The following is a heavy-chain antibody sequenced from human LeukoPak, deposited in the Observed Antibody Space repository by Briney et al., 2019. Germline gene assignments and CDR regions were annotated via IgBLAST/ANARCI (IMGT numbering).Heavy chain of an antibody. D-gene: IGHD1-26*01. Sequence: ASVKVSCKASGYIFVTYAMHWVRQAPGQRLEWMGWINAGNGNTKYSQKFQGRVTITRDTSASTAYMELSSLRSEDTAVYYCAREGLLLERAFDIWGQGTMVTVSS. CDR2: INAGNGNT. CDR3: AREGLLLERAFDI. V-gene: IGHV1-3*01. CDR1: GYIFVTYA. J-gene: IGHJ3*02.